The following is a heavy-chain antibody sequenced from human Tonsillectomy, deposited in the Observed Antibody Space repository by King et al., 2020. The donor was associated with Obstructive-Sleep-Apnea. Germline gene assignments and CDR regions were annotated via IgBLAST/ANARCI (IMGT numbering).Heavy chain of an antibody. CDR3: ASSHSSGWYSFDF. CDR2: IYSGGST. CDR1: GFTVSSNY. D-gene: IGHD6-19*01. V-gene: IGHV3-66*01. J-gene: IGHJ4*02. Sequence: VQLVESGGGLVQPGGSLRLSCAASGFTVSSNYMSWVRQAPGKGLEWVSIIYSGGSTYYADSVKGRFTISRDNSKNTLYRQMTSLRAEDTAVYYCASSHSSGWYSFDFWGQGTLVTVSS.